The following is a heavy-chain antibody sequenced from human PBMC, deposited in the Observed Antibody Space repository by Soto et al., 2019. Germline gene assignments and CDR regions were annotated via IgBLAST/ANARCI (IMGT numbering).Heavy chain of an antibody. CDR1: GGTFSSYT. V-gene: IGHV1-69*14. J-gene: IGHJ2*01. CDR2: IIPIFGTA. D-gene: IGHD5-12*01. Sequence: QVQLVQSGAEVKKPGSSVTVSCKASGGTFSSYTISWVRQAPGQGLEWMGGIIPIFGTANYAQKFQGRVTIAADISTXTAYMELSSLRSEDTAVYYCARGNHRWLQLWYFDLWGRGTLVTVSS. CDR3: ARGNHRWLQLWYFDL.